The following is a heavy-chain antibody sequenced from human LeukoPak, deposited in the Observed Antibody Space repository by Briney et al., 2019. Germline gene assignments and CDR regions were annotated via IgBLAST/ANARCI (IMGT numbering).Heavy chain of an antibody. V-gene: IGHV4-34*01. J-gene: IGHJ6*03. CDR1: GGSFSGYY. CDR2: ISHSGST. CDR3: ARVRTIGAVVNYYYYYMDV. D-gene: IGHD2-8*01. Sequence: SETLSLTCAVHGGSFSGYYWSSIRQPPTKGLHWIGVISHSGSTNYNPSLKSRVTISVDTSKNQFSLKLSSVTAADTAVYYCARVRTIGAVVNYYYYYMDVWGKGTTVTVSS.